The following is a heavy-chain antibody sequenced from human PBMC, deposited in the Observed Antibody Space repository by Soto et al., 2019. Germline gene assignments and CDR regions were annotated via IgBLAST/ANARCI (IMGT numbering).Heavy chain of an antibody. J-gene: IGHJ5*02. V-gene: IGHV4-39*07. Sequence: SETLSLSCTVSGGSICSSSYDWGWIRQPPGKGLEWVGNIYYSGSTNYNPSLKSRVTISVDTSKNQFSLKLSSVTAADTAVYYCATKSLEGVVPAARRNWFDPWGQGTLVTVSS. CDR1: GGSICSSSYD. D-gene: IGHD2-2*01. CDR2: IYYSGST. CDR3: ATKSLEGVVPAARRNWFDP.